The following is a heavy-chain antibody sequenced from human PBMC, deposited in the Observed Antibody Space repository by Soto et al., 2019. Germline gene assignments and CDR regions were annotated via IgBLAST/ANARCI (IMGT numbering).Heavy chain of an antibody. CDR1: GFTFSSYA. CDR2: ISCDGSNK. CDR3: ARGGDGYNDDAFDI. V-gene: IGHV3-23*01. Sequence: QAGGSLRLSCAASGFTFSSYAMSWFRQAPGKGLEWAAAISCDGSNKYYADSVKGRFTISRDNSKNTLYLQMNSLRAEDTAVYYCARGGDGYNDDAFDIWGQGTMVTVSS. D-gene: IGHD5-12*01. J-gene: IGHJ3*02.